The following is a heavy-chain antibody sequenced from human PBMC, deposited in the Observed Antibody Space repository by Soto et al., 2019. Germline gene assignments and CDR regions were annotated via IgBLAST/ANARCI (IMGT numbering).Heavy chain of an antibody. D-gene: IGHD2-21*01. CDR3: TTDRPSIPFDP. J-gene: IGHJ5*02. Sequence: PVGSLSLSCAASGFTCSNAWMSWVRQAPGKGLEWVGRIKSKTDGGTTDYAAPVKGRFTISRDDSKNTLYLQMNSLKTEDTAVYYCTTDRPSIPFDPWGQGTLVTVSS. V-gene: IGHV3-15*01. CDR1: GFTCSNAW. CDR2: IKSKTDGGTT.